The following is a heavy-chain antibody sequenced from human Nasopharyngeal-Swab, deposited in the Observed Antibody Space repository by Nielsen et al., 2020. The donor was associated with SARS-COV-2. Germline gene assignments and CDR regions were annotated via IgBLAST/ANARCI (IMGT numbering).Heavy chain of an antibody. CDR2: ISYDGSNK. CDR1: GFTFSSYA. Sequence: GESLKISCAASGFTFSSYAMHWVRQAPGKGLEWVAVISYDGSNKCCADSVKGRFTISRDNSKNTLYLQMNSLRAEDTAVYYCARGGSDLWGRGTLVTVSS. V-gene: IGHV3-30*04. CDR3: ARGGSDL. D-gene: IGHD3-16*01. J-gene: IGHJ2*01.